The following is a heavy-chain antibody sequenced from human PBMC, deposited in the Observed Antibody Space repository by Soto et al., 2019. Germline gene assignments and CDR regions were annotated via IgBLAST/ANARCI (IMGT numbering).Heavy chain of an antibody. D-gene: IGHD3-22*01. CDR1: GFTFSSYG. CDR3: ARQCYDTSGYYADY. Sequence: VGSLRLSCAASGFTFSSYGMHWVRQAPGKGLEWVAVTSYDGSDTYYADSVKGRFSISRDNSKNTLYLQMNSLRAEDTAMYYCARQCYDTSGYYADYWGQGTLVTVSS. V-gene: IGHV3-30*03. J-gene: IGHJ4*02. CDR2: TSYDGSDT.